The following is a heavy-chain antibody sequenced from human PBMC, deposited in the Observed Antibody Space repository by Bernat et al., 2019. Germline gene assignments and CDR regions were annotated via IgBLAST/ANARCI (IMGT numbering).Heavy chain of an antibody. CDR1: GGPISSSSYY. CDR3: ASSIVVVPAAIKVDGYFDL. CDR2: IYYSGST. V-gene: IGHV4-39*01. J-gene: IGHJ2*01. Sequence: QLQLQESGPGLVKPSETLSLTCTVSGGPISSSSYYWGWIRQPPGKGLEWIGSIYYSGSTYYNPSLKSRVTISVDTSKNQFSLKLSSVTAADTAVYYCASSIVVVPAAIKVDGYFDLWGRGTLVTVSS. D-gene: IGHD2-2*02.